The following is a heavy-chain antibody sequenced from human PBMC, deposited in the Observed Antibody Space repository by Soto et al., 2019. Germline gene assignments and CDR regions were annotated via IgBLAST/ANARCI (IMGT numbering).Heavy chain of an antibody. CDR1: GFTFSSYG. V-gene: IGHV3-33*01. CDR3: ARDLSFFYYYYGMDV. D-gene: IGHD3-3*02. J-gene: IGHJ6*02. CDR2: IWYDGSNR. Sequence: GGSLRLSCAASGFTFSSYGMHWVRQAPGKGLEWVAVIWYDGSNRYYADSVKGRFTISRDNSKNTLYLQMNSLRPEDTAVYYCARDLSFFYYYYGMDVWGQGTTVTVSS.